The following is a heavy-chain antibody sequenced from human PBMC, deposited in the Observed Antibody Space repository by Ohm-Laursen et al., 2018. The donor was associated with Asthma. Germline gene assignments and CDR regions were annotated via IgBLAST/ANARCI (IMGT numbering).Heavy chain of an antibody. CDR2: IDWDDDK. J-gene: IGHJ4*02. CDR1: GFSLSTSGMR. V-gene: IGHV2-70*04. D-gene: IGHD3-22*01. Sequence: TQTLTLTFTFSGFSLSTSGMRVSWIRQPPGKALEWLARIDWDDDKFYSTSLKTRLTISKDTSKNQVVLTMTNMDPVDTATYYCARQAEHLYYDSSGYFDYWGQGTLVTVSS. CDR3: ARQAEHLYYDSSGYFDY.